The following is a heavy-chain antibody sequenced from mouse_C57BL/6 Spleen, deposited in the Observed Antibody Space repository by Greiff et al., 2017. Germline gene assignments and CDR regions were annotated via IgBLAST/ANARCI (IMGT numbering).Heavy chain of an antibody. CDR1: GYTFTSYW. CDR3: YYGNYWFAY. J-gene: IGHJ3*01. V-gene: IGHV1-59*01. Sequence: QVQLQQPGAELVRPGTSVKLSCKASGYTFTSYWMHWVKQRPGQGLEWIGVIDPSDSYTNYNQKFKGKATLTVDTSSSTAYMQLSSLASEDSAVYCGYYGNYWFAYWGQGTLVTVSA. CDR2: IDPSDSYT. D-gene: IGHD2-1*01.